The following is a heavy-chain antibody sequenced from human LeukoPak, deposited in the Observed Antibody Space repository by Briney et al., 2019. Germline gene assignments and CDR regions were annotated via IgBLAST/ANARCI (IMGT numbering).Heavy chain of an antibody. CDR1: GGSISSYY. V-gene: IGHV4-59*08. CDR3: ARTGSTVTMLYPFDH. CDR2: IYYSGST. D-gene: IGHD4-17*01. Sequence: ESSETLSLTCTVPGGSISSYYWSWIRQPPGKGLEWIGYIYYSGSTNYNPSLKSRVTISVDTSKNQFSLKLSSVTAADTAVYYCARTGSTVTMLYPFDHWGQGTLVTVSS. J-gene: IGHJ4*02.